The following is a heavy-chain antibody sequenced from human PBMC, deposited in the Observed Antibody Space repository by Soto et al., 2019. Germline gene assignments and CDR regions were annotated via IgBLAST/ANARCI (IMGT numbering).Heavy chain of an antibody. J-gene: IGHJ2*01. Sequence: DVQLVESGGALVQPGGSLRLSCAASGFSFSNYWIQWVRQAPGKGLEWVANIKEDETEKYYVDSVKGRFTISRDNAGNSLYLHMTSLRADDTAVYYCARSHFDLWGGGTLVTVSS. CDR2: IKEDETEK. V-gene: IGHV3-7*05. CDR3: ARSHFDL. CDR1: GFSFSNYW.